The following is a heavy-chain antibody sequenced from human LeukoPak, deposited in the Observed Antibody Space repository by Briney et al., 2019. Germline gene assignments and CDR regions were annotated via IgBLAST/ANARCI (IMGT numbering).Heavy chain of an antibody. J-gene: IGHJ4*02. Sequence: GRSLRLSCAASGFTFSSYAMHRVRQAPGEGLEWVAVISYDGSNKYYADSVKGRFTISRDNSKNTLYLQMNSLRAEDTAVYYCARGIKGSGYLFDYWGQGTLVTASS. CDR1: GFTFSSYA. D-gene: IGHD3-22*01. CDR2: ISYDGSNK. V-gene: IGHV3-30*01. CDR3: ARGIKGSGYLFDY.